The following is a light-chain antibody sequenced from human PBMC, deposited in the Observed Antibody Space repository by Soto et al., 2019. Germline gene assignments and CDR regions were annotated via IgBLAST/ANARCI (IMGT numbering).Light chain of an antibody. CDR1: KIGSYG. J-gene: IGLJ2*01. CDR2: FDS. V-gene: IGLV3-21*04. Sequence: SYELTQPPSVSVAPGKTARVTCGGNKIGSYGVHWYQQKPGQAPVLVIYFDSDRPSGIPERFSGSNSENTATLTISRVEAGDEADYYCQVWDSSSEHVVFGGGTKLTVL. CDR3: QVWDSSSEHVV.